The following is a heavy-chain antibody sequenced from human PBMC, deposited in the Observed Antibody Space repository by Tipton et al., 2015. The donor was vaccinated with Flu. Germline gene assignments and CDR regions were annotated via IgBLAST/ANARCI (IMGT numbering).Heavy chain of an antibody. CDR2: IYHSGST. CDR3: ARHTGDAVRGVIDY. V-gene: IGHV4-38-2*01. D-gene: IGHD3-10*02. J-gene: IGHJ4*02. CDR1: GYSISSGYY. Sequence: LRLSCAVSGYSISSGYYWGWVRQPPGKGLEWIGTIYHSGSTYYNPSLKSRLTMSVDTSKNQFSLKLSSVTAADTAVYYCARHTGDAVRGVIDYWGQGTLVTVSS.